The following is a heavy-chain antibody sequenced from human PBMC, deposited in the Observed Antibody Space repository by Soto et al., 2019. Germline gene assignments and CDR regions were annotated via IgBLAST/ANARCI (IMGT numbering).Heavy chain of an antibody. D-gene: IGHD3-10*01. CDR3: ATSLWFGTQVEL. V-gene: IGHV4-34*01. J-gene: IGHJ5*02. CDR1: GGYFNDNY. CDR2: ISRSGTT. Sequence: QVQLQQWGAGLLKPSETLSLSCAVYGGYFNDNYYTWFRQPPGKGLEWIGEISRSGTTKYIPSLKRRASISFDTSKTQISLKVTSVTAADTAVYYCATSLWFGTQVELWGHGALVTVSS.